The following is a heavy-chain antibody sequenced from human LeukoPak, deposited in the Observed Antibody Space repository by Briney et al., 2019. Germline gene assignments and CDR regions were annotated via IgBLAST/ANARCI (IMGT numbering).Heavy chain of an antibody. CDR3: ARVKREWLPLY. CDR1: GGSISSSSYY. D-gene: IGHD6-19*01. Sequence: SETLSLTCTVSGGSISSSSYYWGWIRQPPGKGLEWIGSIYYSGSTYYNPSLKSRVTISVDTSKNQFSLKLSSVTAADTAVYCCARVKREWLPLYWGQGTLVTVSS. V-gene: IGHV4-39*07. J-gene: IGHJ4*02. CDR2: IYYSGST.